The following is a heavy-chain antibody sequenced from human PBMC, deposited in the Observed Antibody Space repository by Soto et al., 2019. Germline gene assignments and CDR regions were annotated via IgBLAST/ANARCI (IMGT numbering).Heavy chain of an antibody. V-gene: IGHV1-69*13. CDR1: GGTFSSYA. CDR2: IIPIFGTA. CDR3: ARDGLGEGEGHYYGMDV. J-gene: IGHJ6*02. Sequence: VASVKVSCKASGGTFSSYAISWVRQAPGQGLEWMGGIIPIFGTANYAQKFQGRVTITADESTSTAYMELSSLRSEDTAVYYCARDGLGEGEGHYYGMDVWGQGTTVTVSS. D-gene: IGHD1-26*01.